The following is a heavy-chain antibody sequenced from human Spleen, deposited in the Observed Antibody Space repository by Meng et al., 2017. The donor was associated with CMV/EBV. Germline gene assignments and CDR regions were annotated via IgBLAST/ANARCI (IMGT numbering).Heavy chain of an antibody. Sequence: GESLKISCAASGLTFSAYVMSWVRQAPGKGLEWVSVISGSGGSTSHADSVKGRFTISRDNSKNTVFLQMNSLRAEDTAVYYCTRQGWWSNSTLMTTVTTAQRNYYYYGMDVWGQGTTVTVSS. CDR3: TRQGWWSNSTLMTTVTTAQRNYYYYGMDV. D-gene: IGHD4-11*01. V-gene: IGHV3-23*01. CDR2: ISGSGGST. CDR1: GLTFSAYV. J-gene: IGHJ6*02.